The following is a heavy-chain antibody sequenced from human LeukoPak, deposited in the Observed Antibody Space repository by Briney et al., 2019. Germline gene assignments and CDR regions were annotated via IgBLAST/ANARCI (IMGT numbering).Heavy chain of an antibody. J-gene: IGHJ4*02. CDR2: IYSSGST. CDR3: ARELSPRDGKGYYFDY. D-gene: IGHD2-21*02. Sequence: SQSLSLTCTLAGPSISSGSYYWSWILHPAGKALEWIGRIYSSGSTNYNPSLKSRVTISVDTSKNPFSLKLSSVTAADTAMYYCARELSPRDGKGYYFDYWGQGTLVTVSS. V-gene: IGHV4-61*02. CDR1: GPSISSGSYY.